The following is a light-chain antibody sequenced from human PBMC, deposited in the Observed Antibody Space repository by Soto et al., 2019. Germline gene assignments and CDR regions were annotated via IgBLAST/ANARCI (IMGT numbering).Light chain of an antibody. Sequence: QAVVTQPPSASGTPGQRVTISCSGSSSNIGTTNYVYWYQQLPGTAPKLLIYKNNNRPSGVPDRFSGSRSATSASLAISGLRSEDEADYYCAVWDDRLSGPVFGGGTKLTVL. CDR3: AVWDDRLSGPV. J-gene: IGLJ2*01. CDR2: KNN. CDR1: SSNIGTTNY. V-gene: IGLV1-47*01.